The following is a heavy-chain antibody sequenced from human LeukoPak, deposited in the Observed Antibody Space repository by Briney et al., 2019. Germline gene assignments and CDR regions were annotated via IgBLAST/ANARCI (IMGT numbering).Heavy chain of an antibody. D-gene: IGHD3-3*01. CDR3: ARDLAGVAISKNYFDY. V-gene: IGHV3-7*01. CDR1: GFTFSSYA. J-gene: IGHJ4*02. Sequence: GGSLRLSCAASGFTFSSYAMHWVRQAPGKGLEWVANIRQDGSEKYYVDSVKGRFTISRDNAKNSLYLQMNSLRAEDTAVYYCARDLAGVAISKNYFDYWGQGTLVTVSS. CDR2: IRQDGSEK.